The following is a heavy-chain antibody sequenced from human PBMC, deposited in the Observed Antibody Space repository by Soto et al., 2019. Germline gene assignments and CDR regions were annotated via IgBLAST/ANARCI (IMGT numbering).Heavy chain of an antibody. CDR2: IYYSGST. V-gene: IGHV4-59*01. CDR3: ARDNRLLIDY. CDR1: GGSISGYY. J-gene: IGHJ4*02. D-gene: IGHD6-25*01. Sequence: SETLSLTCTVSGGSISGYYWSWIRQPPGKGLEWIGYIYYSGSTNYNPSLKSRVTISVDTSKNQFSLKLSSVTAADTAVYYCARDNRLLIDYWGQGTLVTVSS.